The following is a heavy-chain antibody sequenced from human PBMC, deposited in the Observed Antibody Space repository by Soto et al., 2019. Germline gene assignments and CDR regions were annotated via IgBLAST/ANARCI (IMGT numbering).Heavy chain of an antibody. CDR2: ISYDGSNK. D-gene: IGHD1-26*01. CDR3: AKDLGWALPPDV. V-gene: IGHV3-30*18. J-gene: IGHJ6*02. CDR1: GFTFISYV. Sequence: SLRLSCAASGFTFISYVMHWVRQAPGKGLEWVAVISYDGSNKYYADSVKGRFTISRDNSKNTLYLQMNSLRAEDTAVYDWAKDLGWALPPDVRGPGTIVTLSS.